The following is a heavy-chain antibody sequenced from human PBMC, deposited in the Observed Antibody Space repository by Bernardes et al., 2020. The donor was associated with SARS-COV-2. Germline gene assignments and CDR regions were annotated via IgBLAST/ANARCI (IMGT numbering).Heavy chain of an antibody. J-gene: IGHJ4*02. CDR2: IRQDGSER. CDR3: AKFLAGSSPHRTGATTYFDY. V-gene: IGHV3-7*03. CDR1: GFAISTYW. Sequence: GGSLRLSCAASGFAISTYWMNWVRQAPGKGLEWVANIRQDGSERHHVDSVRGRFTISRDNSKNSLYLQMDSLRAEDTAVYYCAKFLAGSSPHRTGATTYFDYWGQGTLVTVSS. D-gene: IGHD1-26*01.